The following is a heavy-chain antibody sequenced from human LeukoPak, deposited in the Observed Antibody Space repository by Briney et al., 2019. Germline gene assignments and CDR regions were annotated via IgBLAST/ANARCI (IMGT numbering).Heavy chain of an antibody. CDR2: IYYSGST. CDR3: ARVWAGDSGTSGQTDFDY. Sequence: PSETLSLTCTVSGGSISSSSYHWGWIRQPPGKGLEWIGSIYYSGSTYYNPSLKSRVTISVDTSKNQFSLKLSSVTAADTAVYYCARVWAGDSGTSGQTDFDYWGQGTLVTVSS. V-gene: IGHV4-39*07. J-gene: IGHJ4*02. D-gene: IGHD3-10*01. CDR1: GGSISSSSYH.